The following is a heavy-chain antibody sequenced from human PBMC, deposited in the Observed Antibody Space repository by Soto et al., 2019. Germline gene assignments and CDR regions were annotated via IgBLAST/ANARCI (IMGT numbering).Heavy chain of an antibody. J-gene: IGHJ4*02. CDR3: ARTPPMVRGVIQYYFDY. V-gene: IGHV2-70*01. Sequence: GPTRVNRTQTLTLSCTFSGFSLSTRGMCVSWIRQPPGKALEWLALIDWDDDKYYSTSLKTRLTISKDTSKNQVVLTMTNMDPVDTATYYCARTPPMVRGVIQYYFDYWGQGTLVTVSS. CDR2: IDWDDDK. CDR1: GFSLSTRGMC. D-gene: IGHD3-10*01.